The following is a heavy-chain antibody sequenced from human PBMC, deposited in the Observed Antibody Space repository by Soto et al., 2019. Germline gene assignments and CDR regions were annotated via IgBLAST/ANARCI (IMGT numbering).Heavy chain of an antibody. Sequence: GASVKVSCKASGYTFTSYGISWVRQAPGQGLEWMGWISAYNGNTNYAQKLQGRVTMTTDTSTSTAYMELRSLRSDDTAVYYCARGAQEVYYYDSSGYFEAPDYWGQGTLVTVSS. CDR3: ARGAQEVYYYDSSGYFEAPDY. J-gene: IGHJ4*02. V-gene: IGHV1-18*01. D-gene: IGHD3-22*01. CDR1: GYTFTSYG. CDR2: ISAYNGNT.